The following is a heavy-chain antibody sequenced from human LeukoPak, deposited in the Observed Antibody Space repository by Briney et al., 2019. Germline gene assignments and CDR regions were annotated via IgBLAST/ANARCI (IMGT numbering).Heavy chain of an antibody. J-gene: IGHJ6*03. CDR2: INHSGST. D-gene: IGHD1-14*01. CDR3: ARDRSPDMDV. V-gene: IGHV4-34*01. CDR1: GGSFSGYY. Sequence: PSETLSLTCAVYGGSFSGYYWSWIRQPPGKGLEWIGEINHSGSTNYNPSLKSRVTISVDTSKNQFSLKLSSVTAADTAVYYCARDRSPDMDVWGKGTTVTISS.